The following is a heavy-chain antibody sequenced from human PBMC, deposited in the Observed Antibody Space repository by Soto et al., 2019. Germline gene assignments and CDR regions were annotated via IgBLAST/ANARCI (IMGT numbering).Heavy chain of an antibody. D-gene: IGHD1-26*01. V-gene: IGHV3-74*01. J-gene: IGHJ2*01. CDR3: ARGGSLNWYFDL. CDR1: GFTFSSYW. Sequence: EVQLVESGGGLVQPGGSLRLSCAASGFTFSSYWMHWVRHAPGKGLVWVSRINSDGSATSYADSVKGRFTISRDNAKNTLYLQMKSLRAEDTAVYYCARGGSLNWYFDLWGRGTLVTVSS. CDR2: INSDGSAT.